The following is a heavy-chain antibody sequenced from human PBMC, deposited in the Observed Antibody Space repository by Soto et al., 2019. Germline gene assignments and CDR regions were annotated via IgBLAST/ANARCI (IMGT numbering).Heavy chain of an antibody. Sequence: QVHLVQSGAEVKKPGAAVKISCKASGYVFAKYAIHWVRQAPGQSLEWMGRINAGSGSTKYSQKFQDRVTLTRDTSATTVYMELSSLRSEDTAVFCAREVRLSEWLLPTFENWGQGTLVTVSS. V-gene: IGHV1-3*01. J-gene: IGHJ4*02. CDR2: INAGSGST. CDR3: AREVRLSEWLLPTFEN. D-gene: IGHD3-3*01. CDR1: GYVFAKYA.